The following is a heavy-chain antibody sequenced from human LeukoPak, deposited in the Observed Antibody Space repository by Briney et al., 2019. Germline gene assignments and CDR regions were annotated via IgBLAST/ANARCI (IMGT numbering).Heavy chain of an antibody. D-gene: IGHD2-15*01. CDR2: IFYSGHT. Sequence: SETLSLTCTVSGGSITSHSWSWIRQPPGKGLEWIGYIFYSGHTNYNPSLRGRVTISLDTSKTQFSLRLSSVTAADTAVYYCARDTDRRSSPGSWFDPWGQGTLVTVSS. J-gene: IGHJ5*02. CDR3: ARDTDRRSSPGSWFDP. CDR1: GGSITSHS. V-gene: IGHV4-59*11.